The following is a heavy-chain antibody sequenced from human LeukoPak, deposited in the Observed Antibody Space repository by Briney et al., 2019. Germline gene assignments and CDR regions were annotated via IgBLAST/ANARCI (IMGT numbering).Heavy chain of an antibody. V-gene: IGHV1-2*02. J-gene: IGHJ4*02. CDR2: IKPKSGAT. D-gene: IGHD3-3*01. Sequence: ASVKVSCKASGYTFTGHYMKWVRQAPEQGIERMGWIKPKSGATTYAQKFQGRVTMARDTSINTAYLELSSLTSDDTAIYYCARVREWEEISGAIPDYFDYWGQGTLVTVSS. CDR1: GYTFTGHY. CDR3: ARVREWEEISGAIPDYFDY.